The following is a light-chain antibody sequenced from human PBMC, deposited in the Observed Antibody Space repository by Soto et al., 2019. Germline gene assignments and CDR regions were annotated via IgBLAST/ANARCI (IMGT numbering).Light chain of an antibody. Sequence: DIQMTQSPSTLSGPLGDRVTITCRASQDIAIYLAWYQQKPGEAPKLLIYAASTLHGGVPSRFSGSGSGTEFTLTISSLQPDDFATYYCQQYNSYWTFGQGTKVDIK. CDR1: QDIAIY. CDR3: QQYNSYWT. CDR2: AAS. J-gene: IGKJ1*01. V-gene: IGKV1-9*01.